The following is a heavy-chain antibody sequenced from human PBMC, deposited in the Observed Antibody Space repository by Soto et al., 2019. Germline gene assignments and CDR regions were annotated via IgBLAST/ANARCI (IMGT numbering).Heavy chain of an antibody. V-gene: IGHV1-3*01. CDR3: ARPSIPYYDFWSEIGPYYFDY. CDR1: GYTFTSYA. J-gene: IGHJ4*02. Sequence: ASVKVSCKASGYTFTSYAMHWVRQAPGQRLEWMGWINAGNGNTKYSQKFQGRVTITRDTSASTAYMELSSLRSEDTAVYYCARPSIPYYDFWSEIGPYYFDYWGQGTLVTVSS. CDR2: INAGNGNT. D-gene: IGHD3-3*01.